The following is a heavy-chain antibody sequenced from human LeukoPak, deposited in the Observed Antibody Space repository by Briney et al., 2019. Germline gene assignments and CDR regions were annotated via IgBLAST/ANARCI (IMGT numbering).Heavy chain of an antibody. CDR2: ISGSGGST. D-gene: IGHD3-22*01. V-gene: IGHV3-23*01. CDR1: GFTFSSYA. CDR3: AKEGEGHITMKALLTRDLDY. Sequence: GGSLRPSCAASGFTFSSYAMSWVRQAPGKGLEWVSAISGSGGSTYYADSVKGRFTISRDNSKNTLYLQMNSLKAEDTAVYYCAKEGEGHITMKALLTRDLDYWGQGTLVTVSS. J-gene: IGHJ4*02.